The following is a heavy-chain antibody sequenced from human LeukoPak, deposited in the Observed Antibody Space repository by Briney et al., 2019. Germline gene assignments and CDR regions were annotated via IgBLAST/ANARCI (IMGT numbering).Heavy chain of an antibody. CDR2: IIPIFGTA. Sequence: ASVKVSCKASGGTFSSYAISWVRQAPGQGLEWMGGIIPIFGTANYAQKLQGRVTMTTDTSTSTAYMELRSLRSDDTAVYYCAREAGYSYGIDYWGQGTLVTVSS. J-gene: IGHJ4*02. CDR1: GGTFSSYA. CDR3: AREAGYSYGIDY. V-gene: IGHV1-69*05. D-gene: IGHD5-18*01.